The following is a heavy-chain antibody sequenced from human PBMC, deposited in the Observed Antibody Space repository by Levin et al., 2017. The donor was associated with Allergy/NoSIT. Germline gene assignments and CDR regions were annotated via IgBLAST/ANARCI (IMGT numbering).Heavy chain of an antibody. CDR2: ISYDGSNK. J-gene: IGHJ6*02. CDR1: GFTFSSYG. V-gene: IGHV3-30*18. Sequence: PGGSLRLSCAASGFTFSSYGMHWVRQAPGKGLEWVAVISYDGSNKYYADSVKGRFTISRDNSKNTLYLQMNSLRAEDTAVYYCAKDIVEPNWLRASYYYYGMDVWGQGTTVTVSS. D-gene: IGHD1-26*01. CDR3: AKDIVEPNWLRASYYYYGMDV.